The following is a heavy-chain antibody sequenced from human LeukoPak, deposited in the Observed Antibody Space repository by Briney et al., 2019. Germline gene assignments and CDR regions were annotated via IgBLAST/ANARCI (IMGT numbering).Heavy chain of an antibody. CDR1: GFTFSSYA. D-gene: IGHD5-18*01. J-gene: IGHJ4*02. Sequence: GRSLRLSCATPGFTFSSYAMHRVPQAPGKGLDRVAVISYHGRNKYYADSVKGRFSISRDNSKNTLYLQMNSLGAEDTAVYYCARGRGYSYGAFDYWGQGTLVTVSS. CDR3: ARGRGYSYGAFDY. V-gene: IGHV3-30*04. CDR2: ISYHGRNK.